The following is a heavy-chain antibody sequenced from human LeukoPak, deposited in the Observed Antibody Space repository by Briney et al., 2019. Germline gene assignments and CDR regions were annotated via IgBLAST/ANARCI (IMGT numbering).Heavy chain of an antibody. CDR1: GFSLSTYW. CDR3: ARDPESSSFDL. Sequence: GGSLRLSCAASGFSLSTYWMSWVRQTPEKGLEFVANIDQGGSVRNYMDSLKGRCTISRDNAKESLYLEINSLRADDTAVYYCARDPESSSFDLWGRGALVTVSS. D-gene: IGHD6-13*01. V-gene: IGHV3-7*01. J-gene: IGHJ4*02. CDR2: IDQGGSVR.